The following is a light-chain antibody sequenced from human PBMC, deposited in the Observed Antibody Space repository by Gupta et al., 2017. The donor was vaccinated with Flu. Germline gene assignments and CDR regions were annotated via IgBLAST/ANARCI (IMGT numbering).Light chain of an antibody. CDR3: QQYDTAPPT. CDR2: ETS. CDR1: QYIGSGY. J-gene: IGKJ3*01. Sequence: GTLSLSPGEGATLSCRASQYIGSGYLAWYQQKPGQAPRLLIFETSRRATDIPDRFSGSGSRADFTLTISRLEPDDIAVYYCQQYDTAPPTFGPGTKVDVK. V-gene: IGKV3-20*01.